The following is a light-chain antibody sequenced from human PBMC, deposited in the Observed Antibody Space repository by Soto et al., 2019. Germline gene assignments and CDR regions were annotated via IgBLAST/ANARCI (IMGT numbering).Light chain of an antibody. CDR2: AAS. V-gene: IGKV1-39*01. Sequence: IQMTQSPSSLCASVRYRVTITCWASHNIRGYLNWYQQKPGKAPNLLIYAASNLQSGIPSRFSGSGSETDFTLTISSLQPQDYATYYCQQSYSTPPRYTFGQGTKVDIK. CDR1: HNIRGY. J-gene: IGKJ2*01. CDR3: QQSYSTPPRYT.